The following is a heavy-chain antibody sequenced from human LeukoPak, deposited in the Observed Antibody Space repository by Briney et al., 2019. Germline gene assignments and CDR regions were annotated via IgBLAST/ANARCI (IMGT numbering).Heavy chain of an antibody. D-gene: IGHD6-13*01. V-gene: IGHV3-30*04. CDR3: ARPITTYSSSWTPLRY. CDR1: GFTFSSYA. CDR2: ISYDGSNK. J-gene: IGHJ4*02. Sequence: PGRSLRLSCAASGFTFSSYAMHWVRQAPGKGLEWVAVISYDGSNKYYADSVKGRFTISRDNSKNTLYLQMNSLRAEDTAVYYCARPITTYSSSWTPLRYWGQGTLVTVSS.